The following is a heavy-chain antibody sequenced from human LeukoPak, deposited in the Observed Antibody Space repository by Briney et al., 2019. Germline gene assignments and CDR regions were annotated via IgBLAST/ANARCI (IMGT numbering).Heavy chain of an antibody. J-gene: IGHJ3*02. CDR3: ARHQYCSGGSCSGDAFDI. Sequence: PSETLSLTCTVSGGSISSSSYYWGWIRQPPGKGLEWIGSIYHSGSTNYNPSLKSRVTISVDKSKNQFSLKLSSVTAADTAVYYCARHQYCSGGSCSGDAFDIWGQGTMVTVSS. CDR1: GGSISSSSYY. V-gene: IGHV4-39*07. D-gene: IGHD2-15*01. CDR2: IYHSGST.